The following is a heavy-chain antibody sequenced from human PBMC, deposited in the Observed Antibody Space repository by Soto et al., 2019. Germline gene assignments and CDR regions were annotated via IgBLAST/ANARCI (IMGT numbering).Heavy chain of an antibody. V-gene: IGHV4-31*03. J-gene: IGHJ5*02. CDR2: IYYSGST. CDR3: ARCPAAIYGNWFDP. Sequence: VQLQESGPGLVKPSQTLSLTCTVSGGSISSGGYYWSWIRQQPGKGLEWIGNIYYSGSTYYNPSLKSRVTISVDTSKNQFSLKLSSVSAADTAVYYCARCPAAIYGNWFDPWGQGTLVTVSS. CDR1: GGSISSGGYY. D-gene: IGHD2-2*02.